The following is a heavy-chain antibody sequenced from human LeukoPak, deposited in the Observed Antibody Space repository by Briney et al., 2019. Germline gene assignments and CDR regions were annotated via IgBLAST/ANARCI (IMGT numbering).Heavy chain of an antibody. CDR1: GFTFSGSA. D-gene: IGHD1-1*01. V-gene: IGHV3-73*01. J-gene: IGHJ4*02. CDR3: TSGLSVRRSNNTPVDY. CDR2: IRSKANSYAT. Sequence: GGSLRLSCTASGFTFSGSAMHWVRQASGKGLEWVGRIRSKANSYATVYAASVKGRFTIPRDDSKNTAYLQMNSLKTEDTAVYYCTSGLSVRRSNNTPVDYWGQGTLVTVSS.